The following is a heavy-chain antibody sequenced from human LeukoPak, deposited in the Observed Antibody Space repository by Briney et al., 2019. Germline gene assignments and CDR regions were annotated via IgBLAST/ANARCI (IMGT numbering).Heavy chain of an antibody. CDR2: IIPIFGTA. Sequence: ASVKVSCKASGGTFSSYAISWVRQAPGQGLEWMGGIIPIFGTANYAQKFQGRVTITADESTSTAYMELSSLRSEDTAVYYCARAQVVVAASNYYYYMDVWGKGTTVTISS. J-gene: IGHJ6*03. V-gene: IGHV1-69*13. CDR1: GGTFSSYA. CDR3: ARAQVVVAASNYYYYMDV. D-gene: IGHD2-15*01.